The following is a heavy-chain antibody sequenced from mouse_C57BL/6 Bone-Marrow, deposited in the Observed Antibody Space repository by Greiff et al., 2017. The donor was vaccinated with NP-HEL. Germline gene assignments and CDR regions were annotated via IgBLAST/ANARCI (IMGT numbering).Heavy chain of an antibody. V-gene: IGHV1-69*01. Sequence: QVQLQQPGAELVMPGASVTLSCKASGYTFTSYWMHWVKQRPGQGLEWSGEIDPSDSYTNYNQKFKGKFTLTVDKSSTTAYMQLSSLTSEDSAVYYCARCDYDLECWGHGTTLTAAS. J-gene: IGHJ2*01. D-gene: IGHD2-4*01. CDR3: ARCDYDLEC. CDR2: IDPSDSYT. CDR1: GYTFTSYW.